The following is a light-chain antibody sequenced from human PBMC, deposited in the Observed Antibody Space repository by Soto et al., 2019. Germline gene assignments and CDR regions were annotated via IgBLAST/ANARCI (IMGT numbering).Light chain of an antibody. CDR1: QDISNY. Sequence: DLQMTQSPSSLSASVGDRVTITCQASQDISNYLNCYQQKPGKAPKLLIYDASNLETGVPSRFSGSGFGTDFTFTISSLQAEDIATYYCQQYDTLPRPFGQGPRLEIK. J-gene: IGKJ5*01. V-gene: IGKV1-33*01. CDR3: QQYDTLPRP. CDR2: DAS.